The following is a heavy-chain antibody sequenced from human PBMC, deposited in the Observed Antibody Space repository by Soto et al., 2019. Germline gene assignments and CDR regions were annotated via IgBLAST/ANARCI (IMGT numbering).Heavy chain of an antibody. CDR1: GFMFNNYW. Sequence: EVELVESGGHLVQPGGSLRLSCATSGFMFNNYWLTWVRQAPGKGLEWVANIKKDGSEMHYVNTVKGRFTISRDDVKSSVYLQMNSLRVDDTAVYYSGRLLLFAESGYRPVDNWGQGTLVTVSS. J-gene: IGHJ4*02. CDR3: GRLLLFAESGYRPVDN. V-gene: IGHV3-7*03. D-gene: IGHD3-3*01. CDR2: IKKDGSEM.